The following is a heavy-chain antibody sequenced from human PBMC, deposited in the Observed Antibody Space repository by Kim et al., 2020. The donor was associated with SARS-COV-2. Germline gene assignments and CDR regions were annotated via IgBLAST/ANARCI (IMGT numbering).Heavy chain of an antibody. Sequence: SLKNRVTISVDTSKTQFSLKLSAVTAADTAVYYCARGRITIFGVVTEFDYWGQGTLVTVSS. D-gene: IGHD3-3*01. CDR3: ARGRITIFGVVTEFDY. V-gene: IGHV4-31*02. J-gene: IGHJ4*02.